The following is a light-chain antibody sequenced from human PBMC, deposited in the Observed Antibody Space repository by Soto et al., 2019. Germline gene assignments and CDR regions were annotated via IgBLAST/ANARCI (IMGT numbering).Light chain of an antibody. CDR1: QSLSSW. V-gene: IGKV1-5*01. Sequence: DIQLTQTPSTLSASVGDRVTITRRASQSLSSWLAWYQQTPGNAPNLLISDAFRLESGVTSRFRDSGSGTEFSLPISSLQPGDSATFYCQKYAAYPWTFGRGPR. CDR3: QKYAAYPWT. J-gene: IGKJ1*01. CDR2: DAF.